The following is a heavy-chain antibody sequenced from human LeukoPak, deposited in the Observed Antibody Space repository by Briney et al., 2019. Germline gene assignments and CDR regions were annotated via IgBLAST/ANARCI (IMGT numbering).Heavy chain of an antibody. CDR1: GFTFSSYA. V-gene: IGHV3-30-3*01. D-gene: IGHD2-2*02. Sequence: GRSLRLSCAASGFTFSSYAMHWVRQAPGKGLEWVAVISYDGSNKYYADSVKGRFTISRDNSKNTLYLQMNSLRAEDTAVYYCARGGDIVVVPAALPFDYWGQGTLVAVSS. CDR2: ISYDGSNK. CDR3: ARGGDIVVVPAALPFDY. J-gene: IGHJ4*02.